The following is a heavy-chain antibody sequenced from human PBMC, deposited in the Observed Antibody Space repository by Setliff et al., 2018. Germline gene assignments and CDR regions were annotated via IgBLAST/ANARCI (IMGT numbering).Heavy chain of an antibody. CDR1: GGSISSSSYY. CDR2: IYYSGST. D-gene: IGHD3-22*01. V-gene: IGHV4-39*01. CDR3: ARLGSARYDSSGYYPDNWFDP. Sequence: SETLSLTCTVSGGSISSSSYYWGWIRQPPGKGLEWIGSIYYSGSTYYNPSLKSRVTISVDTSKNQFSLKPSSVTAADTAVYYCARLGSARYDSSGYYPDNWFDPWGQGTLVTVSS. J-gene: IGHJ5*02.